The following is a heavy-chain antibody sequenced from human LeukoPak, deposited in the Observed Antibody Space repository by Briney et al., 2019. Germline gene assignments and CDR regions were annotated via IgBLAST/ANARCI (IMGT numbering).Heavy chain of an antibody. CDR2: ISAYNGNT. D-gene: IGHD5-12*01. CDR1: GHSFTNYW. Sequence: GGSLRLSCKDSGHSFTNYWIGWVRQMPGKGLEWMGWISAYNGNTNYAQKLQGRVTMTTDTSTSTAYRELRSLRSDDTAVYYCARSVGGYVGWYYYYMDVWGKGTTVTVSS. V-gene: IGHV1-18*04. CDR3: ARSVGGYVGWYYYYMDV. J-gene: IGHJ6*03.